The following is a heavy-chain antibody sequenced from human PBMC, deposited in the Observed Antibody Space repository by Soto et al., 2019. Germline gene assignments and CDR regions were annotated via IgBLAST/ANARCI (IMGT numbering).Heavy chain of an antibody. V-gene: IGHV4-34*01. CDR2: INHSGST. CDR1: GGSFSGYY. CDR3: ARAGYYYGSGSYYN. D-gene: IGHD3-10*01. J-gene: IGHJ4*02. Sequence: QVQLQQWGAGLLKPSETLSLTCAVYGGSFSGYYWRWIRQPPGKGLEWIGEINHSGSTNYNPSLKRRVTISVDTSKNQFSLKLSSVTAADTAVYYCARAGYYYGSGSYYNWGQGTLVTVSS.